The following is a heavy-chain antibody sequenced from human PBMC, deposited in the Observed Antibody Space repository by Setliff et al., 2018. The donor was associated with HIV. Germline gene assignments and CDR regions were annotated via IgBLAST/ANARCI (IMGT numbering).Heavy chain of an antibody. Sequence: GESLKISCKGSGYSFTSYWIAWVRQMPGKGLEWMGIIYPGDSDTRYSPSFQGQVTISADKSISTAYLQMNSLRAEDTAVYYCARAMVPDSSGYYRPPAFDIWGQGTMVTVSS. D-gene: IGHD3-22*01. V-gene: IGHV5-51*01. J-gene: IGHJ3*02. CDR1: GYSFTSYW. CDR3: ARAMVPDSSGYYRPPAFDI. CDR2: IYPGDSDT.